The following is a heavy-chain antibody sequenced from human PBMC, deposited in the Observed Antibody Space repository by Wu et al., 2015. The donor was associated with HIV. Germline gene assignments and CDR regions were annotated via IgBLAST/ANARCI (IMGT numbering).Heavy chain of an antibody. CDR1: GYTFTSYG. Sequence: QVQLVQSGAEVKKPGSALKVSCKASGYTFTSYGINWVRQAPGQGLEWVGWINPERGATEYAKKFQGRVTMSTDTSTNTAYMDLKNLKSDDTAVFYCVRGLYGGSPYNYFDPWGQGTLVTVSS. D-gene: IGHD1-26*01. CDR2: INPERGAT. J-gene: IGHJ5*02. V-gene: IGHV1-18*04. CDR3: VRGLYGGSPYNYFDP.